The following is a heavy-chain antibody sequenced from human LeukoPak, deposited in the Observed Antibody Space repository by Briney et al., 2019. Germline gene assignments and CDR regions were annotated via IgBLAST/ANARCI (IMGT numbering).Heavy chain of an antibody. CDR3: ARGRFLEWLSSYYYYYGMDV. CDR2: MNPNSGNT. CDR1: GYTFTSYD. Sequence: ASVKVSCKASGYTFTSYDINWVRQATGQGLEWMGGMNPNSGNTGYAQKFQSRVTMTRNTSISTAYMELSSLRSEDTAVYYCARGRFLEWLSSYYYYYGMDVWGQGTTVTVSS. D-gene: IGHD3-3*01. V-gene: IGHV1-8*02. J-gene: IGHJ6*02.